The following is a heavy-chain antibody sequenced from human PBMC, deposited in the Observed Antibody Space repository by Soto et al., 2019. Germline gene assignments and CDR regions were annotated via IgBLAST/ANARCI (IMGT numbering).Heavy chain of an antibody. Sequence: GASVKVSCKASGYTFTSYGISWVRQAPGQGLEWMGWISAYNGNTNYAQKLQGRVTMTTDTSTSTAYMELRSLRSDDTAVYYCAQSLLASGAPTWGMDFWGQGTTVTVSS. V-gene: IGHV1-18*01. J-gene: IGHJ6*02. CDR2: ISAYNGNT. CDR3: AQSLLASGAPTWGMDF. CDR1: GYTFTSYG. D-gene: IGHD3-3*02.